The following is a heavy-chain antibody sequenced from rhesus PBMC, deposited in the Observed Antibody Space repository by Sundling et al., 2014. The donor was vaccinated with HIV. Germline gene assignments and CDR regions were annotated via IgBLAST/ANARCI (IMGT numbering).Heavy chain of an antibody. J-gene: IGHJ4*01. D-gene: IGHD2-21*01. V-gene: IGHV4-165*01. CDR2: IGGSSGST. CDR3: ARDGYCAGSDCYPFDY. Sequence: QVQLQESGPAVVKPSETLSLTCGVSGGSISADYWNWIRQPPGKGLEWIGFIGGSSGSTSYNPSLQSRVTISKDTSKNQLSLKLSSVTAADTAVYYCARDGYCAGSDCYPFDYWGQGVLVTVSS. CDR1: GGSISADY.